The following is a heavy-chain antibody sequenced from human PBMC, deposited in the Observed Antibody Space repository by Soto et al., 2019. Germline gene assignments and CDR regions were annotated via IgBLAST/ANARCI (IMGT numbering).Heavy chain of an antibody. J-gene: IGHJ5*02. Sequence: SETLSLTCAASGGSISSSNWWSWVRQPPGKGLEWIGEIYHSGSTNYNPSLKSRVTISVDKSKNQFSLKLSSVTAADTAVYYCARASGSYFRWFDPWGQGTLVTVSS. V-gene: IGHV4-4*02. CDR2: IYHSGST. D-gene: IGHD1-26*01. CDR1: GGSISSSNW. CDR3: ARASGSYFRWFDP.